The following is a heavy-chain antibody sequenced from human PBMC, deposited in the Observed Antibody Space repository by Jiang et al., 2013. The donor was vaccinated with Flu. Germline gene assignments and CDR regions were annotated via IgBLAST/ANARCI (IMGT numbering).Heavy chain of an antibody. J-gene: IGHJ6*02. Sequence: SYDGSNKYYADSVKGRFTISRDNSKNTLYLQMNSLRAEDTAVYYCARDREIVYASSSWRYGMDVWGQGTTVTVSS. V-gene: IGHV3-30-3*01. CDR3: ARDREIVYASSSWRYGMDV. CDR2: SYDGSNK. D-gene: IGHD6-6*01.